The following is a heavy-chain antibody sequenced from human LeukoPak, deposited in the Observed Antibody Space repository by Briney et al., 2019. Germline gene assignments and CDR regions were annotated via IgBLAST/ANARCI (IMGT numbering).Heavy chain of an antibody. V-gene: IGHV3-23*01. Sequence: GGSLRLSCAASGFTFSSYAMSWVRQAPGKGLEWVSAISGSGGSTYYADSVKGRFTISRDNSKNTLYLQMNSLRAEDTAVYYCASQPALTTVATGRLDYDYYYYMDVWGKGTTVTVSS. CDR1: GFTFSSYA. J-gene: IGHJ6*03. CDR2: ISGSGGST. D-gene: IGHD4-23*01. CDR3: ASQPALTTVATGRLDYDYYYYMDV.